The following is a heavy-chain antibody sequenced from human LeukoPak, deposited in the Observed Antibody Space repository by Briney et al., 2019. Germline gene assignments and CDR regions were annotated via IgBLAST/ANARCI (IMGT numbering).Heavy chain of an antibody. J-gene: IGHJ4*02. Sequence: GGSLRLSCAASGFTFSSYWMHWVRQAPGKGLVWVSRINSDGSSTSYADSVKGRFTISRDNAKNTLYLQMNSLRAEDTAVNYCAKVGNYDILTGLFDYWGQGALVAVSS. CDR1: GFTFSSYW. CDR2: INSDGSST. D-gene: IGHD3-9*01. V-gene: IGHV3-74*01. CDR3: AKVGNYDILTGLFDY.